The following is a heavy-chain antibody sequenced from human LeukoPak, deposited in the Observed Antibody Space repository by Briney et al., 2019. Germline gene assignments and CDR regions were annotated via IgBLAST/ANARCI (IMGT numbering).Heavy chain of an antibody. CDR1: GGSISGYY. Sequence: SENLSFNSAVYGGSISGYYWSRNRQPPGKGLKGIGEINLSGSTNYNPSLKSRVTISVDTSKNQFSLKLSSVTAADTAVYYCARCLGGRYYDILTGYYRGSPPYFDYWGQGTLVTVSS. D-gene: IGHD3-9*01. CDR2: INLSGST. CDR3: ARCLGGRYYDILTGYYRGSPPYFDY. V-gene: IGHV4-34*01. J-gene: IGHJ4*02.